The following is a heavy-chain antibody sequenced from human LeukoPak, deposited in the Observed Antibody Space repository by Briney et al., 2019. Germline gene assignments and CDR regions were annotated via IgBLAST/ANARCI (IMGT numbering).Heavy chain of an antibody. D-gene: IGHD3-16*01. V-gene: IGHV4-59*01. CDR1: GGSISSFY. CDR3: ARHYGP. Sequence: SETLSLTCTVSGGSISSFYWTWIRQPPGKGLEWIGYIYYSGSSNYNPSLKSRVTISIDTSKNQFSLNLSSVTAADTAVYYCARHYGPWGQGTLVTVSS. CDR2: IYYSGSS. J-gene: IGHJ5*02.